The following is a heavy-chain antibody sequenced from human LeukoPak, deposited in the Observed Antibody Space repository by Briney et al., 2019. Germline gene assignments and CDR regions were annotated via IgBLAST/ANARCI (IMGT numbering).Heavy chain of an antibody. Sequence: PSETLSLTCTVSGGSISSYYWSWIRQPPGKGLEWIGYIYYSGSTNYNPSLRSRVTISVDTSKNQFSLKLSSVTAADTAVYYCARANPWNYDILTGTPYYFDYWGQGTLVTVSS. J-gene: IGHJ4*02. CDR1: GGSISSYY. CDR3: ARANPWNYDILTGTPYYFDY. CDR2: IYYSGST. V-gene: IGHV4-59*01. D-gene: IGHD3-9*01.